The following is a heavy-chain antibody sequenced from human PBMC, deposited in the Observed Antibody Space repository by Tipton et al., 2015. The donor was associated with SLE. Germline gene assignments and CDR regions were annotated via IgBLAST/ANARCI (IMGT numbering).Heavy chain of an antibody. CDR2: IYYSGST. CDR3: ARARGSYQGYWYFDL. D-gene: IGHD1-26*01. CDR1: GGFISSYY. Sequence: TLSLTCTVSGGFISSYYWSWIRQPPGKGLEWIGYIYYSGSTNYNPSLKSRVTISVDTSKNQFSLKLSSVTAADTAVYYCARARGSYQGYWYFDLWGRGTLVTVSS. V-gene: IGHV4-59*01. J-gene: IGHJ2*01.